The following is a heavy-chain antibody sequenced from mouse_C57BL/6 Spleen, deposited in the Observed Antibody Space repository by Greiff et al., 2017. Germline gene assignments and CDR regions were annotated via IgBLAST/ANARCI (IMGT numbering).Heavy chain of an antibody. CDR1: GYAFSSSW. D-gene: IGHD1-1*01. Sequence: VKLQESGPELVKPGASVKISCKASGYAFSSSWMNWVKQRPGKGLEWIGRIYPGDGDTNYNGKFKGKATLTADKSSSTAYMQLSSLTSEDSAVYFCARDDYYGSSFAYWGQGTLVTVSA. J-gene: IGHJ3*01. CDR3: ARDDYYGSSFAY. V-gene: IGHV1-82*01. CDR2: IYPGDGDT.